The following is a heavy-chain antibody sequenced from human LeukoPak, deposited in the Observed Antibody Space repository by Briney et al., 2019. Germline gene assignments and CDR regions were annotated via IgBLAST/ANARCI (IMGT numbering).Heavy chain of an antibody. Sequence: SETLSLTCTVSGYSISSGYYWSWIRQTPGKGLEWMGSIYYTGSSHYNPSLKSRATISVDTSKNQFSLKLSSVTAADTAVYYCATQGRSTQVFQVWGQGTLVTVSS. CDR2: IYYTGSS. CDR1: GYSISSGYY. CDR3: ATQGRSTQVFQV. V-gene: IGHV4-38-2*02. J-gene: IGHJ4*02. D-gene: IGHD2-8*01.